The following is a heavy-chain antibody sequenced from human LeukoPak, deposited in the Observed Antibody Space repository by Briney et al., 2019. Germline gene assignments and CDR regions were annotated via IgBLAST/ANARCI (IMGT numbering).Heavy chain of an antibody. J-gene: IGHJ3*02. Sequence: PGGSLRLSCAASGFIFSDHYMSWIRQAPGKGLEWVSYISTSGSYTNYADSVKGRFTISRDNAKNSLYLQMNSLRADDTAMCYCAKEGYSGYYAFDIWGQGTMVTVSS. CDR2: ISTSGSYT. V-gene: IGHV3-11*05. D-gene: IGHD5-12*01. CDR1: GFIFSDHY. CDR3: AKEGYSGYYAFDI.